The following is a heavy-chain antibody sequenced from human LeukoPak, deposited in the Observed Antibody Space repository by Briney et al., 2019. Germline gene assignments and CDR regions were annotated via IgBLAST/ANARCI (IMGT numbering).Heavy chain of an antibody. J-gene: IGHJ4*02. D-gene: IGHD2-15*01. CDR2: IWYDGSNK. CDR1: GFTFSSYG. V-gene: IGHV3-33*01. Sequence: PGGSLRLSCAASGFTFSSYGMHWVRQAPGKGLEWVAVIWYDGSNKYYADSVKGRFTISRDNSKNTLYLQMNSLRAEDTAVYYCARDRPICSGGSCYGSHFDYWGQGTLVTVSS. CDR3: ARDRPICSGGSCYGSHFDY.